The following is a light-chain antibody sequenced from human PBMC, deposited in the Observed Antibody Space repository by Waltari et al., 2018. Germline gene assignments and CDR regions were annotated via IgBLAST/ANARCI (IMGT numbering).Light chain of an antibody. CDR2: WAS. J-gene: IGKJ2*01. Sequence: VLSRSSNRIYLVWYQQKPGQPPKLLISWASTRESGVPDRFSGSGSGTDFTLTISSLQAEDVAVYYCQQCYTSPYTFGQGTKLEIK. V-gene: IGKV4-1*01. CDR1: VLSRSSNRIY. CDR3: QQCYTSPYT.